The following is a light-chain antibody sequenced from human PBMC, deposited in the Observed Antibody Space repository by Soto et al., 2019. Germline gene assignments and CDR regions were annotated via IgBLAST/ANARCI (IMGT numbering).Light chain of an antibody. CDR1: QSVSSSE. CDR2: SAS. CDR3: QHYGSSSPLP. Sequence: EIVLTQSPGTLSLSPGERATLSCRASQSVSSSELAWYQQKPDQAPRLLVHSASSRATGIPDRFSGSGSGTDFTLTISRLEPEDFAVYYCQHYGSSSPLPFGGGTKVEIK. J-gene: IGKJ4*01. V-gene: IGKV3-20*01.